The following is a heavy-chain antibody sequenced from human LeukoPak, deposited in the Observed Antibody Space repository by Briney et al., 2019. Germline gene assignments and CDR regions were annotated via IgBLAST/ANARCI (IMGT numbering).Heavy chain of an antibody. CDR2: MSGSGGST. CDR1: GFTFSSYA. V-gene: IGHV3-23*01. Sequence: PGASLRLSCAASGFTFSSYAMSWVRQAPGKGLEWVSDMSGSGGSTYYADSVKGRFTISRDNSKNTLYLQMNSLRAEDTAVYYCAKDYTVTGFYFDYWGQGTLVTVPS. CDR3: AKDYTVTGFYFDY. J-gene: IGHJ4*02. D-gene: IGHD4-17*01.